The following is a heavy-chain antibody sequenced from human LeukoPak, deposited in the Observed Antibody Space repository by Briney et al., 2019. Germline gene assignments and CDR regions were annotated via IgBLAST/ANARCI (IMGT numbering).Heavy chain of an antibody. CDR1: GFSFSSYG. V-gene: IGHV3-30*02. Sequence: GGSLRLSCAASGFSFSSYGMHWVRQAPGKGLEWVAFIRYDGSNKYYADSVKGRFTISRDNSRNTMYMQMNSLRAEDTAVYYCAKGVGVTVTTMCDYWGQGSLVTVSS. J-gene: IGHJ4*02. CDR3: AKGVGVTVTTMCDY. CDR2: IRYDGSNK. D-gene: IGHD4-17*01.